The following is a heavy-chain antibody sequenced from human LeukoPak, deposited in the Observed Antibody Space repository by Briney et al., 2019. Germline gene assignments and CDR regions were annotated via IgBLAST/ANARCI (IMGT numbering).Heavy chain of an antibody. CDR3: AKGRKDTAMVMDV. CDR1: GFTFSSYG. V-gene: IGHV3-23*01. J-gene: IGHJ6*04. CDR2: IRAGGDNT. Sequence: GGSLRLSCAASGFTFSSYGMSWVRQAPGKGLEWVSGIRAGGDNTYYADSVKGRFTISRDNAKNSLYLQMNSLRAEDMALYYCAKGRKDTAMVMDVWGKGTTVTVSS. D-gene: IGHD5-18*01.